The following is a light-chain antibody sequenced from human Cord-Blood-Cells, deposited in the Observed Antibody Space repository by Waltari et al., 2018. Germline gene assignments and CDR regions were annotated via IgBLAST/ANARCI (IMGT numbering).Light chain of an antibody. J-gene: IGLJ1*01. CDR2: EGS. Sequence: QSALTQPASVSGSPGQSITISCTGTSSDVGSYNLVSWDQQHPGKAPKLMIYEGSKRPSGVSNRFSGSKSGNTASLTISGLQAEDEADYYCCSYAGSSTYVVGTGTKVTVL. V-gene: IGLV2-23*01. CDR3: CSYAGSSTYV. CDR1: SSDVGSYNL.